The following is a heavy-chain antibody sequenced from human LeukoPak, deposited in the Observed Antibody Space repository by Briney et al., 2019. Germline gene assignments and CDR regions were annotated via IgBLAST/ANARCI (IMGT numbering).Heavy chain of an antibody. CDR3: ARGVVVVAATDGAFDI. CDR1: GYTFTSYA. J-gene: IGHJ3*02. CDR2: INTNTGNP. D-gene: IGHD2-15*01. V-gene: IGHV7-4-1*02. Sequence: ASVKVSCKASGYTFTSYAMNWVRQAPGQGLEWMGWINTNTGNPTYAQGFTGRFVFSLDTSVSTAYLQISSLKAEDTAVYYCARGVVVVAATDGAFDIWGQGTMVTVSS.